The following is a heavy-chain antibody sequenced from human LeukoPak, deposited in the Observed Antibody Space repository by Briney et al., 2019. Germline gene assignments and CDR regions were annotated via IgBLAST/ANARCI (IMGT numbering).Heavy chain of an antibody. CDR2: IYYSGST. J-gene: IGHJ4*02. CDR1: GGSISSYY. Sequence: SETLSLTCTVSGGSISSYYWSWLRQPPGKGLEGIGYIYYSGSTNYNPSLKSRVTISVDTSKNQFSLKLSSVTAADTAVYYCARQDYCSGGSCYDYWGRGTLVTVSS. V-gene: IGHV4-59*01. CDR3: ARQDYCSGGSCYDY. D-gene: IGHD2-15*01.